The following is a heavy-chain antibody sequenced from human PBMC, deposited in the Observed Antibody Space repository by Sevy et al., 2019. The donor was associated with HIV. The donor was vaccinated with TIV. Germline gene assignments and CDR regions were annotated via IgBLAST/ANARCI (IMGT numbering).Heavy chain of an antibody. V-gene: IGHV3-23*01. CDR2: LSFGCGEI. D-gene: IGHD2-8*01. Sequence: GGSLRLSCAASGFTFSKYSMSWVRQPPGKGLEWVSILSFGCGEINYADSVKGRFTMSSDNSKSSVYLQMNNLRPEDTAVYYCAREGCTKPHDYWGQGTLVTVSS. J-gene: IGHJ4*02. CDR1: GFTFSKYS. CDR3: AREGCTKPHDY.